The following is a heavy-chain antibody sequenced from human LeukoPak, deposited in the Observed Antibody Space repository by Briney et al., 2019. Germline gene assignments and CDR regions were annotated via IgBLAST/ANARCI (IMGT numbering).Heavy chain of an antibody. CDR2: IYYSGST. V-gene: IGHV4-59*01. D-gene: IGHD5-18*01. Sequence: SETLSLTFTVSGGSISSYYWSWIRQPPGKGLEWIGYIYYSGSTNYNPSLKSRVTISVDTSKNQFSLKLSSVTAADMAVYYCARGVLVDTAMVMYWYFDLWGRGTLVTVSS. J-gene: IGHJ2*01. CDR1: GGSISSYY. CDR3: ARGVLVDTAMVMYWYFDL.